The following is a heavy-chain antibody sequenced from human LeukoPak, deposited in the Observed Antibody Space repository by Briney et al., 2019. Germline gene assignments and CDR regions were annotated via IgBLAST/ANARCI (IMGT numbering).Heavy chain of an antibody. V-gene: IGHV3-30*04. Sequence: GGSLRLSCAASGFTFSSYAMHWGRQAPGKGLEWVAGISYDGSNKYYADSVKGRFTISRDNSKNTLYLQMNSLRAEDTAVYYCARVGQLYDSSGYYFDYWGQGTLVTVSS. J-gene: IGHJ4*02. CDR3: ARVGQLYDSSGYYFDY. D-gene: IGHD3-22*01. CDR1: GFTFSSYA. CDR2: ISYDGSNK.